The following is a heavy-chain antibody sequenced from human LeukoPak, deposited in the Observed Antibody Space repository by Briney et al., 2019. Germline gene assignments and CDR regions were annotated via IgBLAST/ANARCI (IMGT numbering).Heavy chain of an antibody. J-gene: IGHJ3*02. CDR2: VYYTGNA. CDR1: GDSISNHIYY. D-gene: IGHD5/OR15-5a*01. CDR3: ARLRALSGHRGAFDI. V-gene: IGHV4-39*02. Sequence: SETLSLTCAVSGDSISNHIYYWDWIRQTPGKGREWIGAVYYTGNAYYNPSLKSRVTISVDTSDNRFSLHLSSVNAADTAIYYCARLRALSGHRGAFDIWGQGTLVTVSS.